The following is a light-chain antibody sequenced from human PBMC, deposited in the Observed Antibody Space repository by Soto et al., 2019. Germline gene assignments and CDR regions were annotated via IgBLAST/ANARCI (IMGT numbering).Light chain of an antibody. CDR2: GAS. J-gene: IGKJ3*01. CDR1: QDIRKY. Sequence: DIQMTQSPSSLSASVGDRVTITCQASQDIRKYLSWYQQKPGRAPKLLIYGASNLETGVPSRFSGSGYGTDFTFTISSPQPQAIATYYCQHYDHLPPFTFGPGTKVAIK. V-gene: IGKV1-33*01. CDR3: QHYDHLPPFT.